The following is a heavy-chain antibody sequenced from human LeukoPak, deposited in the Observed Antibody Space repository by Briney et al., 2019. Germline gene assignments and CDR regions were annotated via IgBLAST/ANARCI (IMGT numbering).Heavy chain of an antibody. J-gene: IGHJ4*02. CDR2: ISGSGGST. D-gene: IGHD3-3*01. V-gene: IGHV3-23*01. CDR1: GFTFSSYA. Sequence: GGSLRLSCAASGFTFSSYAMSWVRQAPGKGLEWVSAISGSGGSTYYADSVKGRFTISRDNSKNTLCLQMNSLRAEDTAVYYCAKDHRLDQYYDFWSGYYFDYWGQGTLVTVSS. CDR3: AKDHRLDQYYDFWSGYYFDY.